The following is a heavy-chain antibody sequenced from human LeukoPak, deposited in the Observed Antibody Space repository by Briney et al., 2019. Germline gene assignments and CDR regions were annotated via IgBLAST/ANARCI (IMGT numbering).Heavy chain of an antibody. J-gene: IGHJ3*02. Sequence: PSETLSLTCTVSGGSISSYYWSWIRQPPGKGLEWIGYIYYSGSTNYNPSLKSRVTISVDTSKNQFSLKLSSVTAADTAVYYCARALRIGHQPDAFDIWGQGTMVTVSS. V-gene: IGHV4-59*01. CDR1: GGSISSYY. D-gene: IGHD2-15*01. CDR3: ARALRIGHQPDAFDI. CDR2: IYYSGST.